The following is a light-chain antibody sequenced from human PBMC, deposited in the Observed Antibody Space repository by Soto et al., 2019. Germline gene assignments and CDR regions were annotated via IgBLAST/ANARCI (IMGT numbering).Light chain of an antibody. CDR3: QQYGSSPST. CDR2: GAS. V-gene: IGKV3-20*01. J-gene: IGKJ2*01. Sequence: EIVLRQSRGTLSLSPGERATLSCRASQSVSSSYLAWYQQKPGQAPRLLIYGASNRATGIPDRFSGSGSGTDFTLTINRLEPEDFAVYYCQQYGSSPSTFGQGTKLEIK. CDR1: QSVSSSY.